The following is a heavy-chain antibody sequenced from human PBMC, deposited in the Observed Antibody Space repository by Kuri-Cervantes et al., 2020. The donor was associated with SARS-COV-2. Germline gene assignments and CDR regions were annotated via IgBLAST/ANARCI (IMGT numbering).Heavy chain of an antibody. D-gene: IGHD4-17*01. CDR2: FDPEDGET. CDR1: GYTLTELS. CDR3: ASSTVTRRASDY. J-gene: IGHJ4*02. V-gene: IGHV1-24*01. Sequence: ASVKVSCKVSGYTLTELSMHWVRQAPGKGLEWMGGFDPEDGETIYAQKFQGRVTMTRDTSTSTVYMELSSLRSEDTAVYYCASSTVTRRASDYWGQGTLVTVSS.